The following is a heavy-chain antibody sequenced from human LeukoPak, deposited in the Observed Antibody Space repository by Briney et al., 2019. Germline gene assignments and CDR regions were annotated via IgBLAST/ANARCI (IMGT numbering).Heavy chain of an antibody. CDR3: TRESGAFSPFGF. Sequence: SRTLSLTCAVSGGSITTTNWWSWARPPPGKGLEWIGEVHLSGATNYNPSLESRVSMSIDKSKNHLSLEVTSVTAADTAIYYCTRESGAFSPFGFWGQGTLLTVSS. CDR2: VHLSGAT. J-gene: IGHJ4*02. V-gene: IGHV4-4*02. D-gene: IGHD1-26*01. CDR1: GGSITTTNW.